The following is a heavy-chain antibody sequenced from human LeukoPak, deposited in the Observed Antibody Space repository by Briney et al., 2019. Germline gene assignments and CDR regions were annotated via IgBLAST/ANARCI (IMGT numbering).Heavy chain of an antibody. Sequence: ASVKVSCKASGYTFISYYMHWVRQAPGQGLEWMGIINPSGGSTSYAQKFQGRVTMTRDMSTSTVYMELSSLRSEDTAVYYCARGQSYYDGSAYYYEGDAFDIWGQGTMVTVSS. J-gene: IGHJ3*02. CDR2: INPSGGST. CDR1: GYTFISYY. V-gene: IGHV1-46*01. D-gene: IGHD3-22*01. CDR3: ARGQSYYDGSAYYYEGDAFDI.